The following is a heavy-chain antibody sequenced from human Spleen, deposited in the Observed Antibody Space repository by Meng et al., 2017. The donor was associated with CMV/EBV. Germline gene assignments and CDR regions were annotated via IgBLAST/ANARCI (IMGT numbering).Heavy chain of an antibody. Sequence: SETLSLTCTVSGGSISSNSYFWGWIRQPPGKGLEWIGSIYSSGSTYYNPSLKRPLTISVDTSKNQFSLTLSSVTAADTTVYYCARAPSGYLDAFDIWGHGTMVTVSS. D-gene: IGHD5-12*01. CDR3: ARAPSGYLDAFDI. J-gene: IGHJ3*02. CDR2: IYSSGST. CDR1: GGSISSNSYF. V-gene: IGHV4-39*07.